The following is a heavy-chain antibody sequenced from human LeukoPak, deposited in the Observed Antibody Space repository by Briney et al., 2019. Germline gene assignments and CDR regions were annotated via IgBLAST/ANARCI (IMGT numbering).Heavy chain of an antibody. Sequence: SETLSLTCAVSGGSISSGSYYWSWIPQPAGKGLEWVGRIYTGGTPNYNPSLKSRVTISVDTSKNQVSLKLSSVTAADTAVYYCARGNYYDSSGYYLPTPDYWGQGTLVTVSS. CDR3: ARGNYYDSSGYYLPTPDY. D-gene: IGHD3-22*01. V-gene: IGHV4-61*02. J-gene: IGHJ4*02. CDR2: IYTGGTP. CDR1: GGSISSGSYY.